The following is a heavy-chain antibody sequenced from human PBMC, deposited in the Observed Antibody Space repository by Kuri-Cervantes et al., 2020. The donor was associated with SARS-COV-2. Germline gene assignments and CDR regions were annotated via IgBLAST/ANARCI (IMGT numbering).Heavy chain of an antibody. CDR2: ISSSSSYI. V-gene: IGHV3-21*01. Sequence: GESLKISCAASGFTFSSYSMNWVRQAPGKGLEWVSSISSSSSYIYYADSAKGRFTISRDNAKNSLYLQMNSLRAEDTAVYYCARSPYSSSLIDYWGQGTLVTVSS. CDR1: GFTFSSYS. J-gene: IGHJ4*02. CDR3: ARSPYSSSLIDY. D-gene: IGHD6-6*01.